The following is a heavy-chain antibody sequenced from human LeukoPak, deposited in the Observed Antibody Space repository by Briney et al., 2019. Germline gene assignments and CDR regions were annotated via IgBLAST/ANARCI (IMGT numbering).Heavy chain of an antibody. V-gene: IGHV3-33*01. CDR3: AREGWSVAPYAMDV. D-gene: IGHD3-3*01. Sequence: GRSLRLSCLASGITFIGYVIHWVRQAPGKGLEWVAAIWHDESHKNYADSVKDRFTIPRDNSKNTLYLQMNSLRPEDTAVYYCAREGWSVAPYAMDVWGQGTTVTVSS. J-gene: IGHJ6*02. CDR2: IWHDESHK. CDR1: GITFIGYV.